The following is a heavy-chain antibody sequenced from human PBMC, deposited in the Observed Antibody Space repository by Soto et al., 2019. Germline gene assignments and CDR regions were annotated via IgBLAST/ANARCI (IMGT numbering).Heavy chain of an antibody. CDR1: GGSFSGYY. CDR3: ARGRRGRGTDYYGSGTSGWFDP. J-gene: IGHJ5*02. CDR2: INHSGST. D-gene: IGHD3-10*01. Sequence: QVQLQQWGAGLLKPSETLSLTCAVYGGSFSGYYWSWIRQPPGKGLEWIGEINHSGSTNYNPSLKSRVTISVDTSKNQFSLKLSSVTAADTAVYYCARGRRGRGTDYYGSGTSGWFDPWGQGTLVTVSS. V-gene: IGHV4-34*01.